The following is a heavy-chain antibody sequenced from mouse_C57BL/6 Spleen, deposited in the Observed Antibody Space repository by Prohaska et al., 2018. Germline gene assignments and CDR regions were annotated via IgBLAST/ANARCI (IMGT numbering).Heavy chain of an antibody. D-gene: IGHD2-5*01. CDR1: GFTFSGFW. V-gene: IGHV11-2*01. CDR2: INSDGSAI. J-gene: IGHJ1*03. CDR3: MRYSNYWYFDV. Sequence: PVGSRVLSCEGSGFTFSGFWMSWVRQTPGKTLEWIGDINSDGSAINYATSIKDRFTILRENDKRTLYLKRSNVRSGDGAKDVYMRYSNYWYFDVWGTGTTVTVSA.